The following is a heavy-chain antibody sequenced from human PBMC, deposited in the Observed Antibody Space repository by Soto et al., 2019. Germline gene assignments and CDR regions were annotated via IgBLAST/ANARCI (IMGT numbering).Heavy chain of an antibody. CDR1: GGSISSSSYY. J-gene: IGHJ4*02. CDR3: ARQGRKTKYYFDY. CDR2: IYYSGST. Sequence: PSETLSLTCTVSGGSISSSSYYWGWIRQPPGKGLEWIGSIYYSGSTYYNPSLKSRVTISVDTSKNQFSLKLSSVTAADTAVYYCARQGRKTKYYFDYWGRGTLVTVSS. D-gene: IGHD3-10*01. V-gene: IGHV4-39*01.